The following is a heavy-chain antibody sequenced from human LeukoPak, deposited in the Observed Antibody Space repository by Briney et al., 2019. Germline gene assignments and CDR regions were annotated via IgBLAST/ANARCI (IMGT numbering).Heavy chain of an antibody. CDR3: ARDRYYYGSGPEYYFDY. V-gene: IGHV1-18*01. CDR1: GYTFTSYG. Sequence: GASVKVSCKASGYTFTSYGISWVRQAPGQGLEWMGRISAYNGNTNYAQKLQGRVTMTTDTSTSTAYMELRSLRSDDTAVYYCARDRYYYGSGPEYYFDYWGQGTLVTVSS. J-gene: IGHJ4*02. CDR2: ISAYNGNT. D-gene: IGHD3-10*01.